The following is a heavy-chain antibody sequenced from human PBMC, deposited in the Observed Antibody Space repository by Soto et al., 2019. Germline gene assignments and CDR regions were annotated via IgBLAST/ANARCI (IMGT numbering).Heavy chain of an antibody. D-gene: IGHD5-18*01. CDR1: GYTFTSYG. Sequence: GASVKVSCKASGYTFTSYGISWVRQAPGQGLEWMGWISAYNGNTNYAQKLQGRVTMTTDTSTSTAYMELRSLRSDDTAVYYCARDRTAMVKASAFDIWGQGIMVTVSS. CDR3: ARDRTAMVKASAFDI. CDR2: ISAYNGNT. J-gene: IGHJ3*02. V-gene: IGHV1-18*01.